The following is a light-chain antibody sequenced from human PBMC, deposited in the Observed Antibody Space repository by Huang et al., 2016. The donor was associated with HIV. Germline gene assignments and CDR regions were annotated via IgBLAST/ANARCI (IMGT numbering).Light chain of an antibody. J-gene: IGKJ1*01. CDR2: DTS. CDR1: QSVSSD. Sequence: EIVLTQSPATLYLSPGERATLSCRASQSVSSDLAWYQQKPGQAPRLLIYDTSSRATGLPARFSGSGSGTDFTLTISSLESEDFAVYYCQQRSNWPPWTFGQGTKVEIK. CDR3: QQRSNWPPWT. V-gene: IGKV3-11*01.